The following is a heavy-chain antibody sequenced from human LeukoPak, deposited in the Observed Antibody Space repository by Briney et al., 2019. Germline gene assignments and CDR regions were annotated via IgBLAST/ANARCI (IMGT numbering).Heavy chain of an antibody. V-gene: IGHV4-38-2*02. Sequence: SETLSLTCTVSGYSISNGYFWGWIRQPPGKGLEWIGNIYRTGTTFYNPSLQSRVSSSVDTSKNTFSLKLRSLTAADTAVCYCARDGSNPVAFDIWGQGTVVTVSS. J-gene: IGHJ3*02. CDR1: GYSISNGYF. CDR2: IYRTGTT. CDR3: ARDGSNPVAFDI.